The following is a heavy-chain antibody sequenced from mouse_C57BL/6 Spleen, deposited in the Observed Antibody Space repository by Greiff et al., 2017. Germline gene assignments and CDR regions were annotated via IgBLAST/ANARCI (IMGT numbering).Heavy chain of an antibody. CDR1: GYTFTDYN. CDR3: ARKGWSYAMDY. CDR2: INPNNGGT. D-gene: IGHD2-3*01. V-gene: IGHV1-18*01. Sequence: EVQLQQSGPELVKPGASVKIPCKASGYTFTDYNMDWVKQSHGKSLEWIGDINPNNGGTIYNQKFKGKATLTVDKSSSTAYMELRSLTSEDTAVYYCARKGWSYAMDYWGQGTSVTVSS. J-gene: IGHJ4*01.